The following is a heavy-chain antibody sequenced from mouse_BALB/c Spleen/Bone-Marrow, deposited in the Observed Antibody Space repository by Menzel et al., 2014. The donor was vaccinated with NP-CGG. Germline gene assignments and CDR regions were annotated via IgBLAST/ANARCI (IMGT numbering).Heavy chain of an antibody. CDR1: GFTFSNFW. V-gene: IGHV6-6*02. CDR3: TLYYGSNYWFAY. J-gene: IGHJ3*01. D-gene: IGHD1-1*01. Sequence: EVKVEESGGGLVQPGGSMKLSCVASGFTFSNFWMSWVRQSPEKGPEWVAEIRLKSDNYATHYAESVNGKFTISRDDSKSRLYLQMNSLRTEDTGIYYCTLYYGSNYWFAYWGQGTLVTVSA. CDR2: IRLKSDNYAT.